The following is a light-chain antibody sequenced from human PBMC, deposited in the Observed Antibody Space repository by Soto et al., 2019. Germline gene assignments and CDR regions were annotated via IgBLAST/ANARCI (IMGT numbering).Light chain of an antibody. CDR3: QTWGTGIHVV. CDR2: LNSDGSH. J-gene: IGLJ2*01. V-gene: IGLV4-69*01. Sequence: QLVLTQSPSASASLGASVKLTCTLSSGHSSYAISWHQQQPEKGPRYLMKLNSDGSHSKGDGIPDRFSGSTSGAERYLTISSLQSEDEADYYCQTWGTGIHVVIGGGTKLTVL. CDR1: SGHSSYA.